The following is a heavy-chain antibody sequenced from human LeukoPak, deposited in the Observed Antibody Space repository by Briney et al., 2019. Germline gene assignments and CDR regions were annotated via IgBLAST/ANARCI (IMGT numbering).Heavy chain of an antibody. Sequence: GGSLRLSCAASGFTFSSYGMHWVRQAPGKGLEWVAVIWYDGSNKYYADSVKGRFTISRDNSKNTLYLQMNSLRAEDTAVYYCARDLDPHRYSSSWYAGDLWGQGTLVTVSS. J-gene: IGHJ5*02. D-gene: IGHD6-13*01. CDR2: IWYDGSNK. CDR1: GFTFSSYG. V-gene: IGHV3-33*01. CDR3: ARDLDPHRYSSSWYAGDL.